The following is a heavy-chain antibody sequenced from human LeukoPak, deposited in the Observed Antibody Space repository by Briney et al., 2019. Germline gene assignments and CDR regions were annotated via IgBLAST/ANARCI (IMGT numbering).Heavy chain of an antibody. CDR1: GGSFSGYY. J-gene: IGHJ4*02. CDR2: INHSGST. CDR3: ARRGVPAASFDY. V-gene: IGHV4-34*01. Sequence: PSETLSLTCAVYGGSFSGYYWSWIRQPPGKGLEWIGEINHSGSTNYNPSLKGRVTISVDTSKNQFSLKLSSVTAADTAVYYCARRGVPAASFDYWGQGTLVTVSS. D-gene: IGHD2-2*01.